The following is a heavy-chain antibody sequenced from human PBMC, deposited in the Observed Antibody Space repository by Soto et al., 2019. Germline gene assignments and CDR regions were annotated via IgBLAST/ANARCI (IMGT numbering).Heavy chain of an antibody. J-gene: IGHJ6*02. CDR1: GDSVSRSTW. CDR2: IYQSGIT. Sequence: VQLEESGPGLVKPSGTLSLTCTVSGDSVSRSTWWSWVRQTPGMGLEWIGEIYQSGITHYSPSLKSRISISMDKSNNQFSLSVRSVTAADTAVYYCARDGHYDSSGIMDVWGQGTTVTVS. D-gene: IGHD3-22*01. V-gene: IGHV4-4*02. CDR3: ARDGHYDSSGIMDV.